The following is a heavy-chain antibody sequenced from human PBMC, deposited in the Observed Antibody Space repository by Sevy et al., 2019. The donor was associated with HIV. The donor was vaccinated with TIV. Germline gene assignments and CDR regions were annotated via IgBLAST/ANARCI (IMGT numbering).Heavy chain of an antibody. CDR3: AKEIQGGDSRNYYYDGMDV. J-gene: IGHJ6*02. CDR1: GFTFDDYA. V-gene: IGHV3-9*01. Sequence: GGSLRLSCAASGFTFDDYAMHWVRQAPGKGLEWVSGISWNSGSIGYADSVKGRFTISRDNANNSLYLQMNSLRAEDTAWYYCAKEIQGGDSRNYYYDGMDVWGQGTTVTVSS. CDR2: ISWNSGSI. D-gene: IGHD3-22*01.